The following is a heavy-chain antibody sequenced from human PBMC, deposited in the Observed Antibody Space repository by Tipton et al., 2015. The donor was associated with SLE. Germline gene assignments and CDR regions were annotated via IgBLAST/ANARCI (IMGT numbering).Heavy chain of an antibody. CDR3: ASGVAARMGY. J-gene: IGHJ4*02. D-gene: IGHD6-13*01. CDR1: GFTFSSYA. Sequence: LRLSCAASGFTFSSYAMSWVRQAPGKGLEWIGEINHSGSTNYNPSLKSRVTISVDTSKNQFSLKLSSVTAADTAVYYCASGVAARMGYWGQGTLVTVSS. V-gene: IGHV4-34*01. CDR2: INHSGST.